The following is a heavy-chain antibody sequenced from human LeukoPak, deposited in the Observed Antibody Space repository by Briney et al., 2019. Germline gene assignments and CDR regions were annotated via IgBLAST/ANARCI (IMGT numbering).Heavy chain of an antibody. Sequence: PSETLSLTCTVSGGSIINYYWSWIRQPPGKGLEWIGYIYYSGSTDYNPSLKSRVTISVDTSKNQFSLKLRSVTAADTAVYYCARGSPTPDYWGQGTRVSVSS. J-gene: IGHJ4*02. CDR2: IYYSGST. CDR3: ARGSPTPDY. D-gene: IGHD1-26*01. CDR1: GGSIINYY. V-gene: IGHV4-59*01.